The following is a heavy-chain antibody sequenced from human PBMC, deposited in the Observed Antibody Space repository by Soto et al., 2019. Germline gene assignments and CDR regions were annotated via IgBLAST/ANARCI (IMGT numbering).Heavy chain of an antibody. CDR3: ARARRGYSGYESYYYYGMDV. Sequence: QVQLVQSGAEVKKPGSSVKVSCKASGGTFSSYAISWVRQAPGQGLEWMGGIIPIFGTANYAQKFQGRVTMTADESTSTAYMELSSLRSEDTAVYYCARARRGYSGYESYYYYGMDVWGQGTTVTVSS. CDR2: IIPIFGTA. J-gene: IGHJ6*02. D-gene: IGHD5-12*01. V-gene: IGHV1-69*12. CDR1: GGTFSSYA.